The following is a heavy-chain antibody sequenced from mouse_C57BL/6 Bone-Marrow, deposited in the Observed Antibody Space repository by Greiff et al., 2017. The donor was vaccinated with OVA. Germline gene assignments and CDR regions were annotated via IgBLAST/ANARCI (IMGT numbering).Heavy chain of an antibody. Sequence: EVQLQQSGAELVRSGASVKLSCTASGFNIKDDYMHWVKQRPEQGLEWIGWIDPENGDTEYASKFQGKATITADTSSNTAYLQLSSLTSEDTAVYYCTTKYYFDYWGQGTTLTVSS. CDR1: GFNIKDDY. V-gene: IGHV14-4*01. CDR3: TTKYYFDY. J-gene: IGHJ2*01. CDR2: IDPENGDT.